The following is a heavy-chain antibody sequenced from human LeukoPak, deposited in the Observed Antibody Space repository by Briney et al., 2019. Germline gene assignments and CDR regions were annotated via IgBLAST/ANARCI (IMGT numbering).Heavy chain of an antibody. V-gene: IGHV3-43*01. CDR2: INWGGDRS. J-gene: IGHJ4*02. Sequence: GGSLRLSCAASGFTFADYTMHWVRQTPGRGLEWVCLINWGGDRSDYAGSVKGRFTISRDNIKNALYLQMDSLRIEDTAFYYCAKGDGTSYGFDYWGQGILVSVSS. CDR1: GFTFADYT. CDR3: AKGDGTSYGFDY. D-gene: IGHD3-3*01.